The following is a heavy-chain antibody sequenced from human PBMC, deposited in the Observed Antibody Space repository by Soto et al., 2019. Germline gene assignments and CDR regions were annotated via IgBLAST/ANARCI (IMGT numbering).Heavy chain of an antibody. CDR1: GGSFSGYY. Sequence: SETLSLTCAVYGGSFSGYYWSWIRQPPGKGLEWIGEINHSGSTNYNPSLKSRVTISVDTSKNQFSLKLSSVTAADTAVYYCARGDVGATSGYYYYDMDVWGQGTTVTVSS. J-gene: IGHJ6*02. CDR3: ARGDVGATSGYYYYDMDV. D-gene: IGHD1-26*01. V-gene: IGHV4-34*01. CDR2: INHSGST.